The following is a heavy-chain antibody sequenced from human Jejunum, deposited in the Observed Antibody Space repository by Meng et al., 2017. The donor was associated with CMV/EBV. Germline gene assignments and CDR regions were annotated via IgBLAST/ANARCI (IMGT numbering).Heavy chain of an antibody. D-gene: IGHD6-19*01. CDR2: IYWDDDK. Sequence: QITLQESGPTLVKPTQTLTLTCSFSGCSLTTNGAGVGWIRRPPGKALEWLALIYWDDDKHYSPSLESRLSIMKDTSKNRVVLIMTDVDPVDTATYYCAYRRGGGSGWNWFGPWGQGILVTVSS. V-gene: IGHV2-5*02. CDR3: AYRRGGGSGWNWFGP. J-gene: IGHJ5*02. CDR1: GCSLTTNGAG.